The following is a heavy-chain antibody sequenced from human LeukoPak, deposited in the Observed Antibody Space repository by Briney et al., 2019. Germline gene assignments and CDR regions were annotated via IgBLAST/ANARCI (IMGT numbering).Heavy chain of an antibody. CDR1: GLTVSSTY. CDR3: ARTSREFNDCDY. CDR2: IYSGGST. J-gene: IGHJ4*02. Sequence: PGGSLRLSCAASGLTVSSTYMSWVRQTPGKGLEWVSVIYSGGSTYYADSVKGRFTISRDNSKNTLYLQMNSLRAEDTAVYYCARTSREFNDCDYRGQGTLVPVSS. V-gene: IGHV3-66*01. D-gene: IGHD3-10*01.